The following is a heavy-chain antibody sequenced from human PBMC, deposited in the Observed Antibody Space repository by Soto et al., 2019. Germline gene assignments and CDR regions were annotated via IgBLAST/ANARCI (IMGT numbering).Heavy chain of an antibody. CDR3: ARGAKYSSGWATFDY. CDR2: INPNSGGT. CDR1: GYTFTGYY. V-gene: IGHV1-2*04. D-gene: IGHD6-19*01. Sequence: ASVKVSCKASGYTFTGYYMHWVRQAPGQGLEWMGWINPNSGGTNYAQKFQGWVTMTRDTSISTAYMELSRLRSDDTAVYYCARGAKYSSGWATFDYWGQGTLVTVS. J-gene: IGHJ4*02.